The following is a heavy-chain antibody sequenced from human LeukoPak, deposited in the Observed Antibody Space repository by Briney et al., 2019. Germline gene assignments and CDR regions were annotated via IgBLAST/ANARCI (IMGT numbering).Heavy chain of an antibody. CDR3: ARGRGELLDY. CDR2: ISSSRTTT. CDR1: GFIFSTYS. Sequence: GGSLRLSCAASGFIFSTYSMNWVRQAPGKGLEWVSYISSSRTTTLYADSVKGRFTISRDNAKNSLYLQMNSLIDEDPALYSCARGRGELLDYWGQGTLVTVSS. V-gene: IGHV3-48*02. D-gene: IGHD3-10*01. J-gene: IGHJ4*02.